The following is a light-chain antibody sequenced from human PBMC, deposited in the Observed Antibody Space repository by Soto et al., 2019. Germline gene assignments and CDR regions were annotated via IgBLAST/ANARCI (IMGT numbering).Light chain of an antibody. CDR1: NIGSKN. CDR3: QVWATSTEV. V-gene: IGLV3-9*01. CDR2: RDS. J-gene: IGLJ1*01. Sequence: SYELTQPLSVSVALGQTARITCGNNNIGSKNVHWYQQKPGQAPVLVIYRDSNRPSGIPERFSGSNSGNTATLTISRAQAGDEADYYCQVWATSTEVFGAGTKLTVL.